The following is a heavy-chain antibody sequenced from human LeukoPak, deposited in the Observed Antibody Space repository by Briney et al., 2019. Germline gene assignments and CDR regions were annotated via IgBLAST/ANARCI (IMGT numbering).Heavy chain of an antibody. CDR1: GGSISSYY. CDR2: IYYSGST. CDR3: ARVAGALDY. D-gene: IGHD3-10*01. Sequence: SETLSLTCTVSGGSISSYYWSWIGQPPGKGLEWIGYIYYSGSTNYNPSLKSRVTISVDTSKNQFSLKLSSVTAADTAVYYCARVAGALDYWGQGTLVTVSS. V-gene: IGHV4-59*12. J-gene: IGHJ4*02.